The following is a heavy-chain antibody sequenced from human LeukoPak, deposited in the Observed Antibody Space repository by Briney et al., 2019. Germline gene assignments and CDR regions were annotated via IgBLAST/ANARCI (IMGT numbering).Heavy chain of an antibody. J-gene: IGHJ4*02. V-gene: IGHV1-69*05. CDR2: IIPIFGTA. D-gene: IGHD2-2*01. Sequence: ASVKVSCKASGYTFTGYYMHWVRQAPGQGLEWMGGIIPIFGTANYAQKFQGRVTITTDESTSTAYMELSSLRSEDTAVYYCARGECSSTSCYADDHWGQGTLVTVSS. CDR3: ARGECSSTSCYADDH. CDR1: GYTFTGYY.